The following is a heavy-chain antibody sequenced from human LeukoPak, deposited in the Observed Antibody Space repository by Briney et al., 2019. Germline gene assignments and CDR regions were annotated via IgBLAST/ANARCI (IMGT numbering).Heavy chain of an antibody. CDR1: GGSFSGYY. Sequence: SETLSLTCAVYGGSFSGYYWSWIRQPPGKGLEWIGEINHSRNTNYNPSLKSRVTISVDTSKNQFSLKLSSVTAADTAVYYCARLTEQNWFDPWGQGTLVTVSS. D-gene: IGHD4-11*01. CDR3: ARLTEQNWFDP. CDR2: INHSRNT. J-gene: IGHJ5*02. V-gene: IGHV4-34*01.